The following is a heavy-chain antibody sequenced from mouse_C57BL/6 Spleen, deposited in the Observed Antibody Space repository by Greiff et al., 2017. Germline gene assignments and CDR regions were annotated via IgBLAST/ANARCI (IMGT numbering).Heavy chain of an antibody. CDR2: IWSGGSP. D-gene: IGHD2-3*01. V-gene: IGHV2-2*01. CDR1: GFSLTSYG. Sequence: QVQLKESGPGLVQPSQSLSITCTVSGFSLTSYGVHWVRQSPGKGLEWLGVIWSGGSPAYNAAFISRLSISKDNSKSKVFFKMNRLQADDAAIYYGARKGWLGYFDYWGQGTTLTVSS. J-gene: IGHJ2*01. CDR3: ARKGWLGYFDY.